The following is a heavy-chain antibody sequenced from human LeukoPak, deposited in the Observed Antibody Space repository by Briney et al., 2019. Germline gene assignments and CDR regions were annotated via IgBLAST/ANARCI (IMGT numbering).Heavy chain of an antibody. J-gene: IGHJ6*02. CDR3: ARDRGQVLGYYYGMDV. CDR1: GFTFSSYA. Sequence: GRSLRLSCAASGFTFSSYAMHWVRQAPGKGLEWASVISYDGSNKYYADSVKGRFTISRDNSKNTLYLQMNSLRAEDTAVYYCARDRGQVLGYYYGMDVWGQGTTVTVSS. D-gene: IGHD2-8*02. V-gene: IGHV3-30-3*01. CDR2: ISYDGSNK.